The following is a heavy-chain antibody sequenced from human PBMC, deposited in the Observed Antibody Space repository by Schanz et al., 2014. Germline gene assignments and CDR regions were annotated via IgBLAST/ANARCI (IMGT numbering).Heavy chain of an antibody. D-gene: IGHD6-13*01. Sequence: QVQLVQSEAAVKKPGASVKVSCETSGYTFTSYGLSWVRQAPGQGLEWMGRINPNSGAANYAQKFQGRVTLTRDTSRSTAYMELSRLTSDDTALYYCARDGHSSIWDSYYFYGLDVWGQGTTVTVSS. CDR2: INPNSGAA. CDR3: ARDGHSSIWDSYYFYGLDV. CDR1: GYTFTSYG. V-gene: IGHV1-2*06. J-gene: IGHJ6*02.